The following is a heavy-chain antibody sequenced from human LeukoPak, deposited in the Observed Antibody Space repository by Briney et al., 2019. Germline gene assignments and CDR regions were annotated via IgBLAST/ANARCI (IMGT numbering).Heavy chain of an antibody. CDR3: ARVGQLAAAGTVDY. V-gene: IGHV3-11*04. J-gene: IGHJ4*02. D-gene: IGHD6-13*01. CDR1: GFTFSDYY. CDR2: ISSSGGTTT. Sequence: GGSLRLSCAASGFTFSDYYMSWIRQAPEKGLEWVSYISSSGGTTTHYAEPVKGRFTISRDNAKNSLYLQMNSLRVEDTAVYYCARVGQLAAAGTVDYWGQGTLVTVSP.